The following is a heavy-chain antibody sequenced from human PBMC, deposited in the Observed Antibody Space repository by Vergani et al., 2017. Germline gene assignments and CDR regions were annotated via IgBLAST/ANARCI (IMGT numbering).Heavy chain of an antibody. D-gene: IGHD1-14*01. CDR2: TWYDGNNK. CDR1: GFTFNHYG. V-gene: IGHV3-33*01. Sequence: QVQLVESGGGVVQPGRSLRLSCAASGFTFNHYGMHWVRQAPGKGLEWVAVTWYDGNNKQYADSVKGRFTISRDNSKSTMYLQMNSLRDEDTGVDYCARDLRLLYNRFDPWGQGTLVTVSS. J-gene: IGHJ5*02. CDR3: ARDLRLLYNRFDP.